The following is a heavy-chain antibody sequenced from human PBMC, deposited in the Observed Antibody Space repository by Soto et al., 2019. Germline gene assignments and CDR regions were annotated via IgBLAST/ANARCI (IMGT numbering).Heavy chain of an antibody. CDR3: ARPDCSSTSCYIRFSAFDI. D-gene: IGHD2-2*02. V-gene: IGHV3-48*03. J-gene: IGHJ3*02. Sequence: GGSLRLSCAASGFVFSSYEMNWGRQAPGKGLEWVSYISSSGSTIYYAASVKGRFTISRDNAKNSLYLQMNSLRAEDTAVYYCARPDCSSTSCYIRFSAFDIWGQGTMVTVSS. CDR1: GFVFSSYE. CDR2: ISSSGSTI.